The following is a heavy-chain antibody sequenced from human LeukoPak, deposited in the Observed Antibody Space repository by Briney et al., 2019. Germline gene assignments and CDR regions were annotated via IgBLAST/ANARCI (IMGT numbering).Heavy chain of an antibody. J-gene: IGHJ4*02. CDR3: ARTITIFGALGYFDY. Sequence: SETLSLTCTLSGTSISSGAYSWSWVRQHPGKGLEWIAYIYYSGNTYYNPSLKRRVTISVDTSKTQFSLKLSSVTAADTAVYYCARTITIFGALGYFDYWGQGTLVTVSS. V-gene: IGHV4-31*03. D-gene: IGHD3-3*01. CDR1: GTSISSGAYS. CDR2: IYYSGNT.